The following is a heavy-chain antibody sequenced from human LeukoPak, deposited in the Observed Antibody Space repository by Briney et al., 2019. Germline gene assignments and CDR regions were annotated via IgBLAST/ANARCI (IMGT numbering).Heavy chain of an antibody. D-gene: IGHD3-9*01. CDR1: GGSISSYY. Sequence: PSETLSLTCTVSGGSISSYYWSWIRQPPGKGLEWIGYISYSGSTNYNPSLKSRVTISVDTSRNQFSLKLSSVTADDTAVYYCARVYDILTGYSDWFDPWGQGTLVIVSS. CDR2: ISYSGST. CDR3: ARVYDILTGYSDWFDP. J-gene: IGHJ5*02. V-gene: IGHV4-59*01.